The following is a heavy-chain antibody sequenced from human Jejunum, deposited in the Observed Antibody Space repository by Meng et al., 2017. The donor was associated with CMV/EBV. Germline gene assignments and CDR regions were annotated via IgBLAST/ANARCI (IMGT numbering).Heavy chain of an antibody. CDR1: GFDFSSYS. CDR3: ARDYSVSM. V-gene: IGHV3-21*01. Sequence: RSCTASGFDFSSYSMNWVRQAPGKGLEWVSAIGSNINYIDYADSVRGRFTISRDNAKNSLYLQMNSLRGEDTAIYYCARDYSVSMGGQGTLVTVSS. D-gene: IGHD2-15*01. CDR2: IGSNINYI. J-gene: IGHJ4*02.